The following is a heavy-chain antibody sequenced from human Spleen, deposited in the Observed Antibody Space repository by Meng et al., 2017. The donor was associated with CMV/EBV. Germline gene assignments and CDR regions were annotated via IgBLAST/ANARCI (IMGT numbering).Heavy chain of an antibody. Sequence: ASGFNISYYYMNWIRQAPGKGMEWVSHISISGSTIYYADSVKGRFTISRDIAKNSLYLQMNSLRGEDTAVYYCAKDYGGNSDCFDYWGRGTLVTVSS. CDR3: AKDYGGNSDCFDY. J-gene: IGHJ4*02. V-gene: IGHV3-11*04. D-gene: IGHD4-23*01. CDR2: ISISGSTI. CDR1: GFNISYYY.